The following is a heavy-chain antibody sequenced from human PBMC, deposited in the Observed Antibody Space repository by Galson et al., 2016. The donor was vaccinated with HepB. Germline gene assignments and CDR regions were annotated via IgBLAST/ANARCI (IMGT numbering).Heavy chain of an antibody. CDR1: GASVSSPTSL. CDR3: AKIGWGGDS. V-gene: IGHV4-61*01. D-gene: IGHD3-10*01. Sequence: SETLSLTCSASGASVSSPTSLWTWIRQPPGKGLEWIGFVFYDERTGYDPPFKSRVTISLDTSNNQFSLKLTSVTTADTAVYYCAKIGWGGDSWGPGALVAVSS. CDR2: VFYDERT. J-gene: IGHJ4*02.